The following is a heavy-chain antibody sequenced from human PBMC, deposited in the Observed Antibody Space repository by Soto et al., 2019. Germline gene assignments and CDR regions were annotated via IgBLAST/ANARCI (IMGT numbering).Heavy chain of an antibody. D-gene: IGHD3-3*01. V-gene: IGHV3-30*18. Sequence: QEQLVESGGGVVQPGSSLRLSCAASGFAFRSYGMHWVRQAPGKGLEWVALISHDGDEEYYADSVKGRFTISRDNSENTLFLRMNSLTADDSAVYFCAKAGFTIFGEGFDPWGQGTRVTVSS. CDR2: ISHDGDEE. J-gene: IGHJ5*02. CDR3: AKAGFTIFGEGFDP. CDR1: GFAFRSYG.